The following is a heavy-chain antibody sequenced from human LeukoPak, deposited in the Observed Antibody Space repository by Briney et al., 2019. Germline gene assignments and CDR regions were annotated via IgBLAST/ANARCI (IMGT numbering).Heavy chain of an antibody. CDR1: GFTFSDYA. Sequence: GGSLRLSCAASGFTFSDYAMSWVRQAPGKGLEWVSGISDSGRSTYYTDSVRGRCTISRDISKNTVYLQLNNLRAEDTALYFCASHDSFIPFWGRGTLVSVSS. CDR2: ISDSGRST. CDR3: ASHDSFIPF. D-gene: IGHD5-18*01. V-gene: IGHV3-23*01. J-gene: IGHJ4*02.